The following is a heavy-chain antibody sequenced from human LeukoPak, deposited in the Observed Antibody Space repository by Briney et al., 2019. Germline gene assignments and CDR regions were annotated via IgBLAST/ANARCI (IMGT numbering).Heavy chain of an antibody. Sequence: SETLSLTCAVYGGSFSGYYWSWIRQPPGKGLEWIGEINHSGSTNYNPSLKSRVTISVDTYKNQFSLKLSSVTAADTAVYYCARRIIAEDYWGQGTLVTVSS. CDR1: GGSFSGYY. V-gene: IGHV4-34*01. CDR3: ARRIIAEDY. J-gene: IGHJ4*02. D-gene: IGHD3-16*02. CDR2: INHSGST.